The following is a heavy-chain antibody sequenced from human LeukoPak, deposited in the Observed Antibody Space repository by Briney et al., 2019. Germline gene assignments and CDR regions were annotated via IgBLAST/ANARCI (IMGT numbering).Heavy chain of an antibody. V-gene: IGHV4-31*03. Sequence: SQTLSLTCTVSGGSISSGGYYRSWIRQHPGKGLEWIGYIYYSGSTYYNPSLKSRVTISVDTSKNQFSLKLSSVTAADTAVYYCASVLYSSSEGRFDPWGQGTLVTVSS. CDR3: ASVLYSSSEGRFDP. CDR2: IYYSGST. J-gene: IGHJ5*02. CDR1: GGSISSGGYY. D-gene: IGHD6-13*01.